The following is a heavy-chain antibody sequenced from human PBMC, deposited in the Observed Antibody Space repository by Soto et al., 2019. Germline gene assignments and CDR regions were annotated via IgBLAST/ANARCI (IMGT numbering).Heavy chain of an antibody. V-gene: IGHV4-61*01. CDR1: GGSVSSVSFY. CDR2: AHHTGTT. J-gene: IGHJ4*02. CDR3: ATAVPSGYSDY. D-gene: IGHD3-3*01. Sequence: SETLSLTCTVSGGSVSSVSFYWSWIRQPPGKGLEYIGYAHHTGTTNYNPSLMSRVTISLDTSKNQFSLKLSSVTAADTAVYYCATAVPSGYSDYWGQGALVTVS.